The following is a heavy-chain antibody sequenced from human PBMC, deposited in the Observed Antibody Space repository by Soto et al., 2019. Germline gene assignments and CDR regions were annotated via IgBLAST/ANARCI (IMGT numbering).Heavy chain of an antibody. D-gene: IGHD3-16*02. V-gene: IGHV4-59*01. CDR3: AGNENYEYVWGSYRQYWFDP. Sequence: PSETLSLTCTVSGGSISSYYWSWIRQPPGKGLEWIGYIYYSGSTNYNPSLKSRVTISVDTSKNQFSLKLSSVTAADTAVYYCAGNENYEYVWGSYRQYWFDPWGQGTLVTVSS. J-gene: IGHJ5*02. CDR1: GGSISSYY. CDR2: IYYSGST.